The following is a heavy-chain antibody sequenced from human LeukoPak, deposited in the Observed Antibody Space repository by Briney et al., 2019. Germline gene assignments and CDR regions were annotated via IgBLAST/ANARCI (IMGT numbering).Heavy chain of an antibody. J-gene: IGHJ4*02. CDR3: ARDLLGINAYCGGDCYGAYDY. CDR1: GYTFTGYY. V-gene: IGHV1-2*02. D-gene: IGHD2-21*02. Sequence: ASVKVSCKASGYTFTGYYMHWVRQAPGQGLEWMGWINPNSGGTNYAQKLQGRVTMTRDTSISTAYMELSRLRSDDTAVYYCARDLLGINAYCGGDCYGAYDYWGQGTLVTVSS. CDR2: INPNSGGT.